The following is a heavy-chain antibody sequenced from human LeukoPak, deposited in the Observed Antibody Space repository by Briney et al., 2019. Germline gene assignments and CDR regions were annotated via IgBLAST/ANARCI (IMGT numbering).Heavy chain of an antibody. D-gene: IGHD1-26*01. V-gene: IGHV3-23*01. CDR2: ISGSGGST. Sequence: GGSLRLSCAASGFTFRSYALSWVRQAPGKGLEWVSAISGSGGSTYYADSVKGRFTISRDNSKNTLYLQMNSLRAEDTAVYYCAKPPWDAFDIWGQGTMVTVSS. CDR3: AKPPWDAFDI. J-gene: IGHJ3*02. CDR1: GFTFRSYA.